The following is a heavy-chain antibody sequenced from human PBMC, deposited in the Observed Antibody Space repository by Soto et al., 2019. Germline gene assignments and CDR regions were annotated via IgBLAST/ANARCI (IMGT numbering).Heavy chain of an antibody. D-gene: IGHD3-16*01. CDR2: IWYDGSEK. V-gene: IGHV3-33*01. CDR1: GFTFRNNG. Sequence: QVQLVQSGGGVVQPGTSLRLSCEASGFTFRNNGMHWVRQAPGKGLEWVAVIWYDGSEKYYADSVKGRFTISRDNSKHTLHLQMTSLRVDDTALYYCERWGWGNITDYWGQGTLVTVSS. J-gene: IGHJ4*02. CDR3: ERWGWGNITDY.